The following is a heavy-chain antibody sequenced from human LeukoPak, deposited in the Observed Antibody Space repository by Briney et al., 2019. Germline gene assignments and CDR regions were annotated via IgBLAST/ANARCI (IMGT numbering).Heavy chain of an antibody. CDR2: FDPEDGET. D-gene: IGHD3-10*01. Sequence: ASVKVSCKVSGYTLTELSMHWVRQAPGKGLEWMGGFDPEDGETIYAQKFQGRVTMTEDTSTDTAYMELSSLRSEDTAVYYCATGSMVRGVITLYHYYGMDVWGQGTTVTVSS. CDR1: GYTLTELS. J-gene: IGHJ6*02. CDR3: ATGSMVRGVITLYHYYGMDV. V-gene: IGHV1-24*01.